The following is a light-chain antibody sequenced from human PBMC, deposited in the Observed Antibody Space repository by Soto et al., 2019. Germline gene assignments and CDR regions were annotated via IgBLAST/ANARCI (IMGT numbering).Light chain of an antibody. J-gene: IGLJ1*01. CDR2: EVS. Sequence: QSVLIQPASVSGSPGQSITISCTGTSSDVGGSNYVSWYQHHPHRAPKLLIYEVSYRPSGVSNRCSGSKSGNTASLTISGLQAEDEADYYCSSYTSSNTLNVVGFGTKVTV. CDR3: SSYTSSNTLNV. V-gene: IGLV2-14*01. CDR1: SSDVGGSNY.